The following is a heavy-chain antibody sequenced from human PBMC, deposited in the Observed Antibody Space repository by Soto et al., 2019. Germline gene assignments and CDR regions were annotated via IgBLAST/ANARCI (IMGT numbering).Heavy chain of an antibody. Sequence: PETLSLTYAVYGASFSNYYWVSNRQPPGKGLEWIGSFYYSGSTYYNPSLNSRVTISVDTSKNQFSLKLRSVTAADTAVYYCVRNKGHGVEDWFDPWGQGTLVTVSS. CDR3: VRNKGHGVEDWFDP. CDR1: GASFSNYY. D-gene: IGHD2-8*01. J-gene: IGHJ5*02. V-gene: IGHV4-39*01. CDR2: FYYSGST.